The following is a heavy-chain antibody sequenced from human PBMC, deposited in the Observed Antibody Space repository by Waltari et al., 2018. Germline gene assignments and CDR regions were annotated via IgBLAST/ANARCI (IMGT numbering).Heavy chain of an antibody. CDR3: ARGEEYQLLPFDY. J-gene: IGHJ4*02. V-gene: IGHV3-7*01. D-gene: IGHD2-2*01. CDR1: GFTFSSYW. CDR2: IKQDGSEK. Sequence: EVQLVESGGGLVQPGGSLRLSCAASGFTFSSYWMSWVRQAPGKGLELVSNIKQDGSEKYYVDSVKGRFTISRDNAKNSLYLQMNSLRAEDTAVYYCARGEEYQLLPFDYWGQGTLVTVSS.